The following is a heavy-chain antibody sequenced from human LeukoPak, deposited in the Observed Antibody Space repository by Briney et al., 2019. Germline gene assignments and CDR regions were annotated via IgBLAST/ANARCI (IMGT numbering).Heavy chain of an antibody. J-gene: IGHJ5*02. Sequence: PSETLSLTCSVSGGSISSDYWNWIRQPPGRGLEWIGCISHSGSTKYNPSLMSRVTISLDTSKNHFSLKVSSVTAADTAVYYCARGDSSASNCFDPWGQGTLVTVSS. CDR1: GGSISSDY. CDR3: ARGDSSASNCFDP. CDR2: ISHSGST. D-gene: IGHD6-19*01. V-gene: IGHV4-59*01.